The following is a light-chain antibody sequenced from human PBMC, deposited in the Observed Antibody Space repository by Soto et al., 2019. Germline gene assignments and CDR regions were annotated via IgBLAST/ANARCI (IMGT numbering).Light chain of an antibody. CDR3: CSYAGSSTFSYV. V-gene: IGLV2-23*03. CDR1: SSDVGSYNL. J-gene: IGLJ1*01. CDR2: EGS. Sequence: QSALTQPASVSGSPGQSITISCTGTSSDVGSYNLVSWYQQHPGKAPKLMIYEGSKRPSGVSNRFSGSKSGNTASLTISGLQAEDEADYYCCSYAGSSTFSYVFGTVTKLTVL.